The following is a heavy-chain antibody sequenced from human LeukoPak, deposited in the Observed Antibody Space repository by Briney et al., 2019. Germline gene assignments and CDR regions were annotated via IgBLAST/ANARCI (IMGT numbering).Heavy chain of an antibody. D-gene: IGHD3-16*02. CDR1: GFTFSSYA. V-gene: IGHV3-23*01. CDR3: AKGTRLGELSSDLDY. Sequence: GGSLRLSCAASGFTFSSYAMSWVRQAPGKGLEWVSAISGSGGSTYYADSVKGRFTISRDNSKNTLYLQMNSLRAEDTAVYDCAKGTRLGELSSDLDYWGQGTLVTVSS. CDR2: ISGSGGST. J-gene: IGHJ4*02.